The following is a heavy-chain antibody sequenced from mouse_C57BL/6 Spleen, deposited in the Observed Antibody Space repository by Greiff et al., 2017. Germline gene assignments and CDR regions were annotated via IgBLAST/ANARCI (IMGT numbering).Heavy chain of an antibody. CDR2: IDPSDSET. CDR3: ARMGDYGSSYPYAMDY. CDR1: GYTFTSYW. V-gene: IGHV1-52*01. D-gene: IGHD1-1*01. Sequence: QVQLQQPGAELVRPGSSVKLSCKASGYTFTSYWMHWVKQRPIQGLEWIGNIDPSDSETHYNQKFKDKATLTVDKSSSTAYMQLSSLTSEDSAVYYCARMGDYGSSYPYAMDYWGQGTSVTVSS. J-gene: IGHJ4*01.